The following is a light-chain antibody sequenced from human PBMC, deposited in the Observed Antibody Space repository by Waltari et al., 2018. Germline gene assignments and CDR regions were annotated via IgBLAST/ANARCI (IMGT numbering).Light chain of an antibody. J-gene: IGLJ3*02. V-gene: IGLV2-11*01. Sequence: QSALTQPRSVSGSPGQSVTISCTGTSSDVGGYNYVSWYQQHPGKAPKPTLYDVSKRPSGVPVRFSGSKSGNTASLTISGLQAEDEADYYCCSYAGSYTWVFGGGTKLTVL. CDR2: DVS. CDR3: CSYAGSYTWV. CDR1: SSDVGGYNY.